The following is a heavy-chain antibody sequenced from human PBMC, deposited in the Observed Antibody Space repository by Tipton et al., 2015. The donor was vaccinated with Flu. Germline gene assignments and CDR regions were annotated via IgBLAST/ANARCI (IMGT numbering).Heavy chain of an antibody. Sequence: SLRLSCAASGFTVRMNCMSWVHQAPGKGLQWVSIIYSGGGTAYGDSVRGRFAISRDTSQNTVFLHMNSLTVEDTATYYCTRAKSATYAVDWGRATQVIVSS. V-gene: IGHV3-53*01. J-gene: IGHJ4*02. CDR1: GFTVRMNC. D-gene: IGHD4-23*01. CDR2: IYSGGGT. CDR3: TRAKSATYAVD.